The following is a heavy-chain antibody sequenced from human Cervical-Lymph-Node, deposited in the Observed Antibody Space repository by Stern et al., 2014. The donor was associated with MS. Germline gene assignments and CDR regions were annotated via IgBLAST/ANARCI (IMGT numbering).Heavy chain of an antibody. CDR2: IASVFGTT. D-gene: IGHD1-26*01. J-gene: IGHJ4*02. Sequence: VQLVQSGAEVKKPGSSVKVSCKASGDTFSSYAINWVRQVPGQGLEWMGVIASVFGTTNYAQKFQGRVTITADKSTNTAYMELMTLRSEDTAVYYCARGGGLVGYFDYWGQGTLVSVSS. V-gene: IGHV1-69*06. CDR3: ARGGGLVGYFDY. CDR1: GDTFSSYA.